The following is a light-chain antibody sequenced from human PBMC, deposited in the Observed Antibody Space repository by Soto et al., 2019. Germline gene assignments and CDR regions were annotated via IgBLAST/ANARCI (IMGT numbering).Light chain of an antibody. Sequence: EIVLTQSPATLSLSPGERATLSCRASQSVSSYLAWYQQKPGQAPRLLIYDASNRATGIPARFSGSGSGTDFTLTISSLEPEDFAVYYCQQRGGWSRTFGQGTKVEI. CDR2: DAS. V-gene: IGKV3-11*01. CDR3: QQRGGWSRT. J-gene: IGKJ1*01. CDR1: QSVSSY.